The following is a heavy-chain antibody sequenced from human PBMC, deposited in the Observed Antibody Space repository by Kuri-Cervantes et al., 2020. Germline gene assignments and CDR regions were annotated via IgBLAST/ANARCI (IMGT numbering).Heavy chain of an antibody. CDR2: IWYDGSNK. Sequence: GGSLRLSCAASGFTFSSYGMHWVRQAPGKGLEWVAVIWYDGSNKYYADSVKGRFTISRDNAKNSLYLQMNSLRAEDTAMYFCARLLLQLVWYIDYWGQGTLVTVSS. D-gene: IGHD3-3*01. J-gene: IGHJ4*02. CDR3: ARLLLQLVWYIDY. V-gene: IGHV3-33*01. CDR1: GFTFSSYG.